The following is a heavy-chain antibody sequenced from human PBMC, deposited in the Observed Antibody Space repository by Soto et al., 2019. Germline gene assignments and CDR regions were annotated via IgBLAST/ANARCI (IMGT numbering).Heavy chain of an antibody. V-gene: IGHV4-59*01. CDR1: GGSISSYY. D-gene: IGHD1-26*01. Sequence: SETLSLTCTVSGGSISSYYWSWILQPPGKGLEWIGYIYYNGSTNYNPSLKSRVTISVDTSNYHFSLKLSSVTAADTAVYYCASNFGSYKYYFDYGGQGTLVTVSS. CDR2: IYYNGST. CDR3: ASNFGSYKYYFDY. J-gene: IGHJ4*02.